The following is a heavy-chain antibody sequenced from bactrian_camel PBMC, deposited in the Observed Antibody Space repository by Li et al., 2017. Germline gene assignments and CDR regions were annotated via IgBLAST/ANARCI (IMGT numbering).Heavy chain of an antibody. Sequence: HVQLVESGGGSVQTGGSLKLACVASGDIFSRLYMAWFRQPPGKEREGVAAVDTAGLTTYTYAVQGRFTISRDNAKNTVYLQMDSLEPEDTAMYYCAANFPICALHGNPDYRYWGQGTQVTVS. CDR3: AANFPICALHGNPDYRY. D-gene: IGHD4*01. J-gene: IGHJ4*01. CDR2: VDTAGLT. V-gene: IGHV3S53*01. CDR1: GDIFSRLY.